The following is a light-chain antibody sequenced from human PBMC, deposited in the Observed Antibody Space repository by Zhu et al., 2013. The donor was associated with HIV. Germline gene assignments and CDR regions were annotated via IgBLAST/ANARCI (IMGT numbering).Light chain of an antibody. V-gene: IGKV1-39*01. J-gene: IGKJ4*01. CDR3: QQFNSYPPLT. CDR2: AAS. Sequence: DIQMTQSPSTLSASVGDRVTITCRASQSISSYLNWYQQKPGKAPKLLIYAASGLQSGVPSRFSGSGSGTDFTLTISSLQPEDSATYYCQQFNSYPPLTFGGGTKVEIK. CDR1: QSISSY.